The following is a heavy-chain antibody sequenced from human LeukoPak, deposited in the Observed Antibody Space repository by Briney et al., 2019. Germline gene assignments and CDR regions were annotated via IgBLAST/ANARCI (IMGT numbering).Heavy chain of an antibody. V-gene: IGHV1-2*02. Sequence: GASVKVSCKVSGYTFTGYYMHWVRQAPGQGLEWMGWINPNSGGTNYAQKFQGRVTMTRDTSISTAYMELSRLRSDDTAVYYCARGESWRARYMDVWGKGTTVTVSS. J-gene: IGHJ6*03. CDR2: INPNSGGT. CDR1: GYTFTGYY. CDR3: ARGESWRARYMDV.